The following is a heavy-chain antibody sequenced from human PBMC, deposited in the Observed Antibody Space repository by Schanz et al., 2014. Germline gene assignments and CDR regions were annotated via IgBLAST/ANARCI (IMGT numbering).Heavy chain of an antibody. J-gene: IGHJ4*02. V-gene: IGHV3-7*03. CDR3: AKKVPAYNPFDS. Sequence: EVQLVESGGGVVQPGRSLRLSCAASGFTFSTHAMHWVRQAPGKGLEWVANIKEDGSVKDYVDSVKGRFTISRDNAKNSLYLQMTSLRAEDTAVYFCAKKVPAYNPFDSWGQGTLVTVSS. CDR1: GFTFSTHA. CDR2: IKEDGSVK. D-gene: IGHD1-1*01.